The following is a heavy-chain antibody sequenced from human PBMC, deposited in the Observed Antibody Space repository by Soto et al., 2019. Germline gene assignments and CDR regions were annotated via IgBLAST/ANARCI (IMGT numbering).Heavy chain of an antibody. J-gene: IGHJ4*02. Sequence: PGGSLRLSCAASGFTFSNAWMSWVRQAPGKGLEWVGRIKSKTDGGTTDYAAPVKGRFTISRDDSKNTLYLQMNSLKTEDTAVYYCTTAPSIAAPPADYWGQGTLVTVSS. CDR2: IKSKTDGGTT. V-gene: IGHV3-15*01. D-gene: IGHD6-6*01. CDR1: GFTFSNAW. CDR3: TTAPSIAAPPADY.